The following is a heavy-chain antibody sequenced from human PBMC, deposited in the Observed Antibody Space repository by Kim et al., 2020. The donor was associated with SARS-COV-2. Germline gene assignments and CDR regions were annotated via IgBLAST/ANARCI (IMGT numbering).Heavy chain of an antibody. CDR3: ARGTFQQGFDP. J-gene: IGHJ5*02. CDR1: GFTFSNYW. CDR2: INSDGGDT. V-gene: IGHV3-74*01. Sequence: GGSLRLSCEASGFTFSNYWMNWVRQGPGKGLVWVSRINSDGGDTHYADSEKGRFTISRDNAENTLHLQLNSLGVEDTAIYYCARGTFQQGFDPWGQGTLVTVSS.